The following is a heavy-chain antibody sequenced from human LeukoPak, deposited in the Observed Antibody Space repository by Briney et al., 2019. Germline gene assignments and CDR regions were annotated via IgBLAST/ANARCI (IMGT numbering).Heavy chain of an antibody. CDR3: ARHEAGQWLVANWFDP. V-gene: IGHV4-39*01. CDR2: IYYSGST. D-gene: IGHD6-19*01. CDR1: GGSISSSSYY. J-gene: IGHJ5*02. Sequence: SETLSLTCTVSGGSISSSSYYWGWLRQPPGKGLEWIGSIYYSGSTYYNPSLKSRVTISVDTSKNQFSLKLSSVTAADTAVYYCARHEAGQWLVANWFDPWGQGTLVTVSS.